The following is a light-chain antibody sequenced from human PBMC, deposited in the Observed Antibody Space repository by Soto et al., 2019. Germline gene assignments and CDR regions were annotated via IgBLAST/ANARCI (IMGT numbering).Light chain of an antibody. CDR2: DVT. J-gene: IGLJ2*01. CDR3: CSSAGSYTRDVL. V-gene: IGLV2-11*01. Sequence: QSVLTQPRSVSGSPGQSVTISCTGTSSDVGGYDYVSWYQQHPGKAPQLMIYDVTKRPSGVPDRFSGSKSGNTASLTISGLQADDEADYYCCSSAGSYTRDVLFGGGTKLTVL. CDR1: SSDVGGYDY.